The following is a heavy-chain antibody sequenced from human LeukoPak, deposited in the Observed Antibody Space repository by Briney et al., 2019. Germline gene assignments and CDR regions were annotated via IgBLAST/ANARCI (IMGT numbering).Heavy chain of an antibody. V-gene: IGHV1-18*01. D-gene: IGHD6-13*01. Sequence: ASVKVSCKASGYTFTSYGISWVRQAPGQGLEWMGWISAYNGNTNYAQKLQGRVTMTTDTSTSTAYMELRSLRSDDTAVYYCARVRRYSSSWYPFDHWGQGTLVTVSS. CDR1: GYTFTSYG. J-gene: IGHJ4*02. CDR2: ISAYNGNT. CDR3: ARVRRYSSSWYPFDH.